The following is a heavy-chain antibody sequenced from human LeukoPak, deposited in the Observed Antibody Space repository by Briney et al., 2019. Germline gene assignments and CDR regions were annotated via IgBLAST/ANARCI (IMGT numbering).Heavy chain of an antibody. D-gene: IGHD2-2*01. CDR3: ARGRRLSGSTSDLSLYFDY. Sequence: PSETLSLTCTVSGDSINSYYWSWIRQPPGKELEWIGHIFYSGNTNYNPSLRSRVTISVDTSKNQFSLKLTSVTAADTSVYYCARGRRLSGSTSDLSLYFDYWGQGILVTVSS. V-gene: IGHV4-59*01. CDR2: IFYSGNT. J-gene: IGHJ4*02. CDR1: GDSINSYY.